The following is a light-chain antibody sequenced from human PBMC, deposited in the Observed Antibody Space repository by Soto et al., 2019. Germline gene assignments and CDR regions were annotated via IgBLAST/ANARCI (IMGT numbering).Light chain of an antibody. CDR3: AAWDDSLNGRE. CDR1: SSNIGSNP. J-gene: IGLJ2*01. CDR2: NNN. V-gene: IGLV1-44*01. Sequence: QSVLTQPPSASGTPGQRVSISCSGSSSNIGSNPVIWYQQVPGTAPKLLIYNNNERPSGVPDRFSGSKSGASASLVISGLQSEDEADYYCAAWDDSLNGREFGGGTKVTVL.